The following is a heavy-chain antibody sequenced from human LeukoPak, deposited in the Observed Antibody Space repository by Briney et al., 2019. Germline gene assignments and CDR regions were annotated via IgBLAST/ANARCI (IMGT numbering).Heavy chain of an antibody. CDR2: IRPDGGEQ. V-gene: IGHV3-7*03. CDR1: GLSFSNYW. Sequence: GGSLRLSCVASGLSFSNYWMNWVRQAPEKGLEWVANIRPDGGEQFYVDSVKGRFTISRDNADNSLYLQLTSLRPEDTAVYYCAREHKTFDYWGQGILVTVSS. CDR3: AREHKTFDY. J-gene: IGHJ4*02.